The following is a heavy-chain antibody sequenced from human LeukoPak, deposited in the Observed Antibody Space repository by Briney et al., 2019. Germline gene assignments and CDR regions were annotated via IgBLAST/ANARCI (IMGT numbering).Heavy chain of an antibody. Sequence: GGSLRLSCAASGLTVSSNYMSWVRQAPGKGLEWVSVIYSGGSTYYADSVKGRFTISRDNSKNTLYLQMNSLRAEDTAVYYCARQVRYSGSYYLDYWGQGTLVTVSS. J-gene: IGHJ4*02. D-gene: IGHD1-26*01. CDR1: GLTVSSNY. CDR2: IYSGGST. V-gene: IGHV3-53*01. CDR3: ARQVRYSGSYYLDY.